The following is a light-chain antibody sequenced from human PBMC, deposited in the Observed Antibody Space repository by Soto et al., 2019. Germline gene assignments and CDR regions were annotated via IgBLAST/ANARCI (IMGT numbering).Light chain of an antibody. CDR1: ESVRTS. CDR2: GAS. Sequence: EIVLMQSPGTLSLSPGERATLSCRASESVRTSLAWYQQKPGRSPSLLIFGASTRATGLPARFSGSGSGEEFTLTLSSLQSEDFAVYYCQQYADWPRTVGQGTKADIK. V-gene: IGKV3-15*01. CDR3: QQYADWPRT. J-gene: IGKJ1*01.